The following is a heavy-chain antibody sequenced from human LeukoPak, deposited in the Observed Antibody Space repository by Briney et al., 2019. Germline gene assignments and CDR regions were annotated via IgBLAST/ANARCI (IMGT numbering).Heavy chain of an antibody. CDR2: INSSSGTI. Sequence: GGSPRLSCAASGFKLIGYSMNWVRQAPGRGLEWVSYINSSSGTIFYADSVKGRFTISRDNAKNSLYLQMNSLRAEDTAVYYCAKEGDNTGYRYFDDWGQGTLVTVSS. D-gene: IGHD3-22*01. CDR3: AKEGDNTGYRYFDD. CDR1: GFKLIGYS. V-gene: IGHV3-48*04. J-gene: IGHJ4*02.